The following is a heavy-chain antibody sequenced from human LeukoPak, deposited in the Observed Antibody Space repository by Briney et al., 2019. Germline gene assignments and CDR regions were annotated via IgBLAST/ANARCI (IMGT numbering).Heavy chain of an antibody. CDR3: ARCRRWLQTDAFDI. D-gene: IGHD5-24*01. J-gene: IGHJ3*02. V-gene: IGHV1-2*02. CDR1: GYIFTGYY. CDR2: INPNSGDT. Sequence: ASVKVSCKASGYIFTGYYMHWVRQAPGRGLEWMGWINPNSGDTNYAQKFQGRVTMTRDTSVSIAYMELSRLRSDDTAVYYCARCRRWLQTDAFDIWGQGTKVTVSS.